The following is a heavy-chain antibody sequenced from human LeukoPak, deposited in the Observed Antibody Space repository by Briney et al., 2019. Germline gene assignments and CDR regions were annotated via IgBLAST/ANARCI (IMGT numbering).Heavy chain of an antibody. D-gene: IGHD6-19*01. CDR3: AKVIAVAGKYYFDY. Sequence: PGGSLRLSCAASGFTFSSYAMSWVRQAPGKGLEWVSAISGSGGSTYYADSVKGRFTISRDNSKNTLYLQTNSLRAEDTAVYYCAKVIAVAGKYYFDYWGQGTLVTVSS. CDR1: GFTFSSYA. V-gene: IGHV3-23*01. CDR2: ISGSGGST. J-gene: IGHJ4*02.